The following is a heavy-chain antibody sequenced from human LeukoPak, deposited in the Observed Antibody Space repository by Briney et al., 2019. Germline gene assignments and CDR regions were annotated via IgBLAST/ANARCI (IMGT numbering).Heavy chain of an antibody. Sequence: PWGSLRLSCAASGFTVSSSYMNWVRQAPGKGLEWVSVIYSGGSTYYADSVKGRFIISRDNAKNSLYLQMNSLRAEDTAVYYCARDIAVAGTNDAFDIWGQGTMVTVSS. CDR1: GFTVSSSY. J-gene: IGHJ3*02. V-gene: IGHV3-53*01. D-gene: IGHD6-19*01. CDR2: IYSGGST. CDR3: ARDIAVAGTNDAFDI.